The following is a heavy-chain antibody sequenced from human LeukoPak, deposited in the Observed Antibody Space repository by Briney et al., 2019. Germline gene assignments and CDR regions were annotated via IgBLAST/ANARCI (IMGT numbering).Heavy chain of an antibody. V-gene: IGHV4-59*01. D-gene: IGHD1-26*01. CDR1: GGSISSYY. CDR3: ARAPVGATAFDI. CDR2: IYYSGST. Sequence: SETLSLTCTVSGGSISSYYWSWIRQPPGKGLEWIGYIYYSGSTNYNPSLKSRVTISVDTSKNQFSLKLSSVTAADAAVYYCARAPVGATAFDIWGQGTMVTVSS. J-gene: IGHJ3*02.